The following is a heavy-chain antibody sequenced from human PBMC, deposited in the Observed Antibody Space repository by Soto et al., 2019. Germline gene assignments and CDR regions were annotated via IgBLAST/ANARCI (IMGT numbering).Heavy chain of an antibody. CDR1: GGTFSSYA. V-gene: IGHV1-69*01. CDR3: AKGGYSYGSYYYYGMDV. CDR2: IIPIFGTA. J-gene: IGHJ6*02. D-gene: IGHD5-18*01. Sequence: QVQLVQSGAEVKKPGSSVKVSCKASGGTFSSYAISWVRQAPGQGLEWMGGIIPIFGTANYAQKFQGRVTITADESTSTAYTELSSLRAEDTAVYYGAKGGYSYGSYYYYGMDVWGQGTTVTVSS.